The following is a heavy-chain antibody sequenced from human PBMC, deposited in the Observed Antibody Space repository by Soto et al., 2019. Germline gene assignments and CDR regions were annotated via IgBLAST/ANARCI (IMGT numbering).Heavy chain of an antibody. CDR3: ASSETGYSGFDGEFYREY. Sequence: PSETLSLTCAVSSGSISSSNWWSWVRQPPGKGLEWIGEIYHSGSTNYNPSLKSRVTMAVDTSRNQFSLKLSSVTAADSAVYYCASSETGYSGFDGEFYREYWGQGTLVTVSS. D-gene: IGHD5-12*01. J-gene: IGHJ4*02. CDR1: SGSISSSNW. CDR2: IYHSGST. V-gene: IGHV4-4*02.